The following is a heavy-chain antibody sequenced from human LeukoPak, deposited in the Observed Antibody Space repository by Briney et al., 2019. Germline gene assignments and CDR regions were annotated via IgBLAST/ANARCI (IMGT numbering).Heavy chain of an antibody. J-gene: IGHJ5*02. Sequence: PSETLSLTCVVSGYSIGSGYYWGWIRQSPGEQLEWIGTINHSGATYYNPALRSRVTISVDTSRNQFSLKLRSVTAPDTAVYYCARDAGKSYVGWFDPWGQGTLVTVSS. CDR2: INHSGAT. CDR3: ARDAGKSYVGWFDP. V-gene: IGHV4-38-2*02. CDR1: GYSIGSGYY. D-gene: IGHD1-26*01.